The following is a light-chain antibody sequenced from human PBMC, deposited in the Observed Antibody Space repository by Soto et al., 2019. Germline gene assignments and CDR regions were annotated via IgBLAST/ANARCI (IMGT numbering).Light chain of an antibody. V-gene: IGLV1-40*01. Sequence: QSVLTQPPSVSGAPGQRVTISCTGRSSNMGAGYDVHLYQQFPGAAPKLLIYGNNNRPSGVPDRFSGSKSGTSASLAITGLQIEDEAEYFCFSFTTTSTHVFGTGTKVTVL. CDR2: GNN. CDR3: FSFTTTSTHV. CDR1: SSNMGAGYD. J-gene: IGLJ1*01.